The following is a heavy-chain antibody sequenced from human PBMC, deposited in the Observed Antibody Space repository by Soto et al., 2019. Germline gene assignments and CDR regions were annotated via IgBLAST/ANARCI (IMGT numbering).Heavy chain of an antibody. V-gene: IGHV4-4*07. D-gene: IGHD3-9*01. J-gene: IGHJ6*02. CDR3: ARADYEILTGSYAMDV. CDR2: VSTSGAT. Sequence: QVQLQESGPRLVKPSETLSLTCTVSDDFISSYYWNWIRQPAGKGLEWIGRVSTSGATNYNPSLESRVTMSVDTSKKPFSLKLTSVTAADTAVYFCARADYEILTGSYAMDVWGQGTTVTVSS. CDR1: DDFISSYY.